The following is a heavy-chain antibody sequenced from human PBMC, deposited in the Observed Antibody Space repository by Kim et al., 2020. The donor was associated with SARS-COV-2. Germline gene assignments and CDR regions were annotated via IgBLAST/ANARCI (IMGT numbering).Heavy chain of an antibody. D-gene: IGHD3-16*02. Sequence: SETLSLTCTVSGDSLSSDYWSWNRQPAGKGLEWIGRIYTSGRTNYNPSLQSRVTMSVDMSKNQFSLKLSSVTAADTAVYYCARALGHWGHRTLVTVSP. J-gene: IGHJ4*01. CDR2: IYTSGRT. V-gene: IGHV4-4*07. CDR1: GDSLSSDY. CDR3: ARALGH.